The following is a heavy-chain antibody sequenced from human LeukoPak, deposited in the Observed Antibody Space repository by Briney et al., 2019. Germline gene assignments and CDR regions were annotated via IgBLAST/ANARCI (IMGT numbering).Heavy chain of an antibody. CDR3: AKVGYSYAIDY. Sequence: GGSLRLSCAASGFTFSSYGMHWVRQAPGKGLEWVAVISYDGSNKYYADSVKGRFTISRDNSKNTLYLQMNSLRAADTAVYYCAKVGYSYAIDYWGQGTLVTVSS. CDR1: GFTFSSYG. J-gene: IGHJ4*02. CDR2: ISYDGSNK. D-gene: IGHD5-18*01. V-gene: IGHV3-30*18.